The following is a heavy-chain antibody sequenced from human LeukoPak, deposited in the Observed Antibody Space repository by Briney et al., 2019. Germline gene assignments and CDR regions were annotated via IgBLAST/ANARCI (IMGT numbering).Heavy chain of an antibody. Sequence: GGSLRLSCAASGFTFSSYGMSWVRQAPGKGLEWVSAISGSGGSTYYADPVKGRFTISRDNSKNALYLQMNSLRAEDTAVYYCAKEMDGEDYYDSSGTIDYWGQGTLVTVSS. J-gene: IGHJ4*02. V-gene: IGHV3-23*01. CDR1: GFTFSSYG. CDR2: ISGSGGST. D-gene: IGHD3-22*01. CDR3: AKEMDGEDYYDSSGTIDY.